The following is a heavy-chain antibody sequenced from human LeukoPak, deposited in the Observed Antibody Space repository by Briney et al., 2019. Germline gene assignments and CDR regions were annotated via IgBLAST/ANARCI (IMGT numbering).Heavy chain of an antibody. CDR3: ARAQNWGYYYYYMDV. D-gene: IGHD3-16*01. Sequence: SETLSLTCTVSGGSISSGSYYWSWVRQPAGKGLEWIGRIYTSGSTNYNPSLKSRVTISVDTSKNQFSLKLSSVTAADTAVYYCARAQNWGYYYYYMDVWGKGTTVTVSS. CDR1: GGSISSGSYY. J-gene: IGHJ6*03. V-gene: IGHV4-61*02. CDR2: IYTSGST.